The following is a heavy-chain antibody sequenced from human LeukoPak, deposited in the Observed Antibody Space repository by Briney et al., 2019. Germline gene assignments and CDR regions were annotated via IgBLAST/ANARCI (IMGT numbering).Heavy chain of an antibody. CDR3: ARGVSSGYLDY. CDR1: GGSFSGYY. J-gene: IGHJ4*02. V-gene: IGHV4-34*01. Sequence: SETLSLTCAVYGGSFSGYYWSWIRQPPGKGLEWIGEINHSGSTNYNPSLKSRVTISVDTSKNQFSLKLSSVTAADTAVYYCARGVSSGYLDYWGQGTQVTVS. D-gene: IGHD3-10*01. CDR2: INHSGST.